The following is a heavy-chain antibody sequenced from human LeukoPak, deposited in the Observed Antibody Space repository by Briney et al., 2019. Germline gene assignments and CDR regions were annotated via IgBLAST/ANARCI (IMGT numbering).Heavy chain of an antibody. Sequence: ASVKVSCKASGYTFTNHDFNRMRQASGQGLEWMGWMNPNSGTTGYAQKFQGRVTMTRDTSISTAYMELSSLTSEDTAVYYCARDGRGAAAADDPLDLWGQGTTVTVSS. CDR2: MNPNSGTT. J-gene: IGHJ3*01. CDR1: GYTFTNHD. D-gene: IGHD6-13*01. V-gene: IGHV1-8*01. CDR3: ARDGRGAAAADDPLDL.